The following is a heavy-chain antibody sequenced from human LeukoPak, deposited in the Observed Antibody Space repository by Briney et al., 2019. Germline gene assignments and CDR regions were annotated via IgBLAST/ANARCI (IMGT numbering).Heavy chain of an antibody. J-gene: IGHJ3*02. Sequence: GGSLRLSCAASVFTFSDYYMSWLRQAPGKGLEWVSYISSSGSTIYYADSVKGRFTISRDNAKNSLYLQMNSLRAEDTAVYYCARSYSEDAFDIWGQGTMVTVSA. V-gene: IGHV3-11*01. CDR1: VFTFSDYY. CDR3: ARSYSEDAFDI. D-gene: IGHD2-21*01. CDR2: ISSSGSTI.